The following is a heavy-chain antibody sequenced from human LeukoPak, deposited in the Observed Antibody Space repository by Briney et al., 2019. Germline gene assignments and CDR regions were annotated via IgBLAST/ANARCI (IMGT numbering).Heavy chain of an antibody. V-gene: IGHV4-31*03. CDR1: GGSISSGGYY. CDR2: IYYSGST. Sequence: SETLSLTCTVSGGSISSGGYYWSWIRQHPGKGLEWIGYIYYSGSTYYNPSLKSRVTISVDTSKNQFSLKLSSVTAADTAVCYCARGLVRDGYNLHYFDYWGQGTLVTVSS. CDR3: ARGLVRDGYNLHYFDY. D-gene: IGHD5-24*01. J-gene: IGHJ4*02.